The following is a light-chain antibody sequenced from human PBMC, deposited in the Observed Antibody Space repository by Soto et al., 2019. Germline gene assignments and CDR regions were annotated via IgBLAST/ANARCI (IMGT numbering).Light chain of an antibody. J-gene: IGKJ4*01. CDR3: QQYGNSPLT. Sequence: EIVLTQSPATLSLSPGDRATLSCRASQSVRSDYFAWYQQKPGQAPRVIIFGVSTRATAIPDRFSGSGSGTDFTLTISRLEPEDFAPYYCQQYGNSPLTFGGGTKVDIK. CDR1: QSVRSDY. CDR2: GVS. V-gene: IGKV3-20*01.